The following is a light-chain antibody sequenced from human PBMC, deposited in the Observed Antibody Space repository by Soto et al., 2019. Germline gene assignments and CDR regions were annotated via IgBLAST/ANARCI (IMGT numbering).Light chain of an antibody. CDR2: GAS. Sequence: EIVLTQSPGTLSLSPGERATLSCRASQIVSSSYLAWYQQKPGQAPRPLIYGASSRATGIPDRFSGSGSGTDFTLTISRLEPEDFAVYYCHQYDTSWTFGQGTKVDIK. V-gene: IGKV3-20*01. J-gene: IGKJ1*01. CDR3: HQYDTSWT. CDR1: QIVSSSY.